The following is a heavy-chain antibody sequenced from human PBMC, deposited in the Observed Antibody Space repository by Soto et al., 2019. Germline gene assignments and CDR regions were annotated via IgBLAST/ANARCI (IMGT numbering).Heavy chain of an antibody. CDR3: ARCSITIFGVVIPDASTGFDP. D-gene: IGHD3-3*01. J-gene: IGHJ5*02. CDR2: ISYDGSNK. CDR1: GFTFSSYA. V-gene: IGHV3-30-3*01. Sequence: PGGSLRLSCAASGFTFSSYAMHWVRQAPGKGLEWVAVISYDGSNKYYAESVKGRFTISRDNSKNTLYLQINSLRAEDTAVYYCARCSITIFGVVIPDASTGFDPWGQGTLVTVSS.